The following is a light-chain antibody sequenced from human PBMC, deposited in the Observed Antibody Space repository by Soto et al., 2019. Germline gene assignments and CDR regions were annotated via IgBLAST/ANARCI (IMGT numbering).Light chain of an antibody. CDR1: QSVTSNY. V-gene: IGKV3-20*01. Sequence: EIVLTQSPGTLSLSPGERATLSCRASQSVTSNYLAWYQQKPGQTPRLLIYGASNRATGIPDRFTGSGSGTDFTLTISRLEPEDFAVFYCQHYASSVVTFGGGTKVEIK. CDR3: QHYASSVVT. J-gene: IGKJ4*01. CDR2: GAS.